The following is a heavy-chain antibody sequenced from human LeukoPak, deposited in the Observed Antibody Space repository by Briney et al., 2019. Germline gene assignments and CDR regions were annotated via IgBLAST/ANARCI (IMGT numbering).Heavy chain of an antibody. CDR2: IHTSGST. CDR1: GGSISSYY. J-gene: IGHJ4*02. V-gene: IGHV4-4*07. D-gene: IGHD6-19*01. Sequence: PSETLSLTCTVSGGSISSYYWSWIRQPAGKGLEWIGRIHTSGSTNYNPSLKSRVTMSADTSRNQFSLKLSSVTAADTAVYYCARGKVVAGTPGQNSWDYWGQGTLVTVSS. CDR3: ARGKVVAGTPGQNSWDY.